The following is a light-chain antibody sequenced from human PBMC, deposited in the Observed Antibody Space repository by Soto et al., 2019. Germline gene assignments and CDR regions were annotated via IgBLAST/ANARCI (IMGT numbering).Light chain of an antibody. V-gene: IGLV2-14*01. J-gene: IGLJ1*01. CDR3: SSYTTTSALGV. CDR1: SSDVGGYNY. Sequence: QSVLTQPASVSGSPGQSIIISCTGTSSDVGGYNYVSWYQQHPGKAPKLMIYEVTHRPSGVSNRFSGSKSGNTASLTISGLQAEDEADYYCSSYTTTSALGVFGTGTKVTVL. CDR2: EVT.